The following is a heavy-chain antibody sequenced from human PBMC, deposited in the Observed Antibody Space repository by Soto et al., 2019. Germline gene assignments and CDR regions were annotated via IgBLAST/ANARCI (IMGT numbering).Heavy chain of an antibody. CDR3: AKKQERELPRVIDF. V-gene: IGHV3-23*01. Sequence: GGSLRLSCAPSGLTFSNYAMSWVRQAPGGGLEWVSSMSGSSSTTYYADSVRGRFTISRDRSKNTLYLQMSSLRAEDTALYYCAKKQERELPRVIDFWGQGTLGTVS. D-gene: IGHD1-7*01. CDR1: GLTFSNYA. CDR2: MSGSSSTT. J-gene: IGHJ4*02.